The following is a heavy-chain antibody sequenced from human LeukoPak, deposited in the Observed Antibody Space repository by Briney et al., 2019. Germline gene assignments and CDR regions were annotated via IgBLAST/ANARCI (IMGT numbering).Heavy chain of an antibody. V-gene: IGHV3-23*01. CDR1: GLSFSTFA. CDR2: IRGNGET. Sequence: GGSLRLSCAASGLSFSTFAMSWVRQGPATGLEWVSSIRGNGETFYADSVKGRFTLSSDSSRNTVYLQMNSLRAEDTAVYYCAKGIYSSGWSYFDYWGHGTLVTVSS. CDR3: AKGIYSSGWSYFDY. D-gene: IGHD6-19*01. J-gene: IGHJ4*01.